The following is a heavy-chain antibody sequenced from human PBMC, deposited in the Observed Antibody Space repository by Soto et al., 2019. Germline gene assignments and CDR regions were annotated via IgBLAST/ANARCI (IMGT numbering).Heavy chain of an antibody. D-gene: IGHD1-26*01. CDR2: IYHSGST. CDR3: ARAGGAGMDA. V-gene: IGHV4-4*02. Sequence: QVQLQESGPGLVKPSGTLSLTCAVSGGSISSSNWWSWVRQPPGKGLEWIGEIYHSGSTNYNPSLNRRVTLSVDKSNDPFSRMLSSVTAADTAVYYCARAGGAGMDAWGQGPTVTVSS. J-gene: IGHJ6*02. CDR1: GGSISSSNW.